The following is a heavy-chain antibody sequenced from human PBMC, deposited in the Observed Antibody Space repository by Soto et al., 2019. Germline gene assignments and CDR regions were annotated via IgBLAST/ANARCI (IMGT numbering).Heavy chain of an antibody. D-gene: IGHD3-10*01. CDR1: LYTVTSYD. Sequence: ASVKVCCDASLYTVTSYDINWGQHASGQGLGWRGWMNPNSGNTGDAQKFQGRVTMTRNTSVSTAYLELSSLRSEDTAVYYCASWVRSGSYYKDPFDYYYYGTEVWGQGPTV. CDR2: MNPNSGNT. J-gene: IGHJ6*02. CDR3: ASWVRSGSYYKDPFDYYYYGTEV. V-gene: IGHV1-8*01.